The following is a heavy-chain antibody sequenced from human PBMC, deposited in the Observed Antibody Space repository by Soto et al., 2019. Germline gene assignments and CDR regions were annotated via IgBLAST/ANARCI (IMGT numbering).Heavy chain of an antibody. CDR2: ISYDGSNK. D-gene: IGHD2-21*02. V-gene: IGHV3-30*18. Sequence: VQLVESGGGLVKPGGSLRLSCAASGFTFSSYGMHWVRQAPGKGLEWVAVISYDGSNKYYADSVKGRFTISRDNSKNTLYLQMNSLRAEDTAVYYCAKDGGVVVTAEYFDYWGQGTLVTVSS. CDR1: GFTFSSYG. CDR3: AKDGGVVVTAEYFDY. J-gene: IGHJ4*02.